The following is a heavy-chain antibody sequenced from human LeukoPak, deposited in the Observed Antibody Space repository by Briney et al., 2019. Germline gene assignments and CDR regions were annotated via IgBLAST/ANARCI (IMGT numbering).Heavy chain of an antibody. Sequence: GGSLRLSCAASGFTFSSYWMSWVRQAPGKGLEWVANIKQDGSEKYYVDSVKGRFTISRDNAKNSLYLQMNSLRVEDTAVYYCARWGQRGSGWAKLFEYCGQGTLVTVSS. D-gene: IGHD6-19*01. CDR3: ARWGQRGSGWAKLFEY. J-gene: IGHJ4*02. CDR1: GFTFSSYW. V-gene: IGHV3-7*03. CDR2: IKQDGSEK.